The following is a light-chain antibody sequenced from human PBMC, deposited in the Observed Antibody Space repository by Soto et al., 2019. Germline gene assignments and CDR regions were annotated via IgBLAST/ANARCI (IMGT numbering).Light chain of an antibody. V-gene: IGKV3-11*01. CDR2: DAS. J-gene: IGKJ4*01. CDR1: QSVSSY. CDR3: QQRSNWPPT. Sequence: EIVLTQSPATLSLYPGERATLSCRASQSVSSYLAWYQQKPGQAPRLLIYDASNRATGIPARFSGSGSGTDFTLTISSLEPEDFAAYYCQQRSNWPPTFGGGTKVDIK.